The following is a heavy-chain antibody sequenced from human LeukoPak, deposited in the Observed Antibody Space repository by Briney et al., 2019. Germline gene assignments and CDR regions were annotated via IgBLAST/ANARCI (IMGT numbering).Heavy chain of an antibody. J-gene: IGHJ4*02. CDR3: ARDVNNIVATHFDY. CDR1: GFTFSSYE. D-gene: IGHD5-12*01. Sequence: PGGSLRLSCAASGFTFSSYEMNWVRQAPGKGLEWVVNIKQDGSEKYYVDSGKGRFTISRDNAKNSLYLQMNSLRAEDTAVYYCARDVNNIVATHFDYWGQGTLVTVSS. CDR2: IKQDGSEK. V-gene: IGHV3-7*01.